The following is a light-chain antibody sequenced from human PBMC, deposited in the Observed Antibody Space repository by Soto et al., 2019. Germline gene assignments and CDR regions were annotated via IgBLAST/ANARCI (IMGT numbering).Light chain of an antibody. J-gene: IGLJ1*01. CDR1: NSNIGSNT. V-gene: IGLV1-44*01. Sequence: QSVLTQPPSASGTPGQRVTISCSGSNSNIGSNTVNWYQQLPGTAPKLLIFGDSNRPSGVPDRFSGSKSGTSASLAITGLQADDEADYYCQSSDSRLSGSDVFGTGTKLTVL. CDR2: GDS. CDR3: QSSDSRLSGSDV.